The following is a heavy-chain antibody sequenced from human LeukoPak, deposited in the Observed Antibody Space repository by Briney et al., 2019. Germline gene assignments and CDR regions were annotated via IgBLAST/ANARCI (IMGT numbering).Heavy chain of an antibody. D-gene: IGHD6-13*01. CDR1: GGSFSGHY. CDR2: INHSGST. CDR3: ARARGRFSSSWSYYYYGMDV. J-gene: IGHJ6*02. V-gene: IGHV4-34*01. Sequence: PSETLSLTCAVYGGSFSGHYWSWIRQPPGKGLEWIGEINHSGSTNYNPSLKSRVTISVDTSKNQFSLKLSSVTAADTAVYYCARARGRFSSSWSYYYYGMDVWGQGTTVTVSS.